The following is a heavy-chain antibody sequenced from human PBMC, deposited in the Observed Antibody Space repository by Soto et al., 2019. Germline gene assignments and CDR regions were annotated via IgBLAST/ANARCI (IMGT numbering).Heavy chain of an antibody. CDR1: GFTVSSYA. Sequence: QVQLVEPGGGVFQPGRSLRLSCAASGFTVSSYAMHWVRQAPGKGQAWVAVISYDGSNKYYEDSVKGRFTISRDNSKNTLYLQMNSLGAGDTAVYFCASAFCSGGSGFSAYYYYDGMEVLGQGTTVTVSS. V-gene: IGHV3-30-3*01. D-gene: IGHD2-15*01. CDR3: ASAFCSGGSGFSAYYYYDGMEV. CDR2: ISYDGSNK. J-gene: IGHJ6*02.